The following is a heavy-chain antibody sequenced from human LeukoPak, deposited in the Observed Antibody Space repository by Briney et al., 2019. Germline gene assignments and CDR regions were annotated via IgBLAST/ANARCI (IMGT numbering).Heavy chain of an antibody. CDR1: GFSFSTYW. J-gene: IGHJ4*02. CDR2: MNEDRSQI. V-gene: IGHV3-7*01. Sequence: GGSLRLSCAASGFSFSTYWMSWVRQAPGRGLEWVATMNEDRSQIYYVDSVKGRFTISRDNAKNSLYLQMNNLRADDTAVYYCASFWNGYFDYWGQGTLVTVSS. CDR3: ASFWNGYFDY. D-gene: IGHD3-3*01.